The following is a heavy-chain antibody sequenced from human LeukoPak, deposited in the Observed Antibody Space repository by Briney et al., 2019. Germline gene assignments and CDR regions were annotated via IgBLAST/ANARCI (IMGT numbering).Heavy chain of an antibody. J-gene: IGHJ4*02. Sequence: RRSLRLSCAASGFTFSSYGMHWVRQAPGKGLEWVAVISYDGSNKYYADSVKGRFTISRDNSKNTLYLQMNSLRAEDTAVYYCAKDPTISYYYGSGSSSIPYFDYWGQGTLVTVSS. D-gene: IGHD3-10*01. CDR2: ISYDGSNK. V-gene: IGHV3-30*18. CDR1: GFTFSSYG. CDR3: AKDPTISYYYGSGSSSIPYFDY.